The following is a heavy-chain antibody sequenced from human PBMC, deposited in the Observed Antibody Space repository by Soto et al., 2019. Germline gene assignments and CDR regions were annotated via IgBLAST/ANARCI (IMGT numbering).Heavy chain of an antibody. V-gene: IGHV4-59*08. D-gene: IGHD3-22*01. Sequence: QVQLQESGPGLVKPSETLSLTCTVSGGSLNSHYWNWIRQPPGKGLEWIGFIYFTGSTLYNPSLGSRVIMLVVTSTHQFCLKFISVSASVTAVNYCASFAVIPGLDSSAIFDHWGQGNLVTVSS. CDR2: IYFTGST. J-gene: IGHJ4*02. CDR3: ASFAVIPGLDSSAIFDH. CDR1: GGSLNSHY.